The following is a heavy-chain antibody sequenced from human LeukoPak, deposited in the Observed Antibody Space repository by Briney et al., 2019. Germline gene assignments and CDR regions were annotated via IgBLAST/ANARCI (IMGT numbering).Heavy chain of an antibody. CDR1: GFTVSSTY. CDR3: AKVSPPSSGYLDY. Sequence: PGGSLRLSCAASGFTVSSTYMSWVRQAPGKGLEWVSAISGSGGSTYYADSVKGRFTISRDNSKNTLYLQMNSLRAEDTAVYYCAKVSPPSSGYLDYWGQGTLVTVSS. V-gene: IGHV3-23*01. D-gene: IGHD3-22*01. J-gene: IGHJ4*02. CDR2: ISGSGGST.